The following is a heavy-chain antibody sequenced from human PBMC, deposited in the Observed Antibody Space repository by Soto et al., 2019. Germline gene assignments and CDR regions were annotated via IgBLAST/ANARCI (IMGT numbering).Heavy chain of an antibody. CDR1: GGTFSSYA. J-gene: IGHJ6*02. CDR2: IIPIFGTA. V-gene: IGHV1-69*13. CDR3: ARSGLLFLEWATEMYYYYYYGMDV. Sequence: SVKVSCKASGGTFSSYAISWVRQAPGQGLEWVGGIIPIFGTANYAQKFQGRVTMTADESTSTAYMELSSLRSEDTAVYYCARSGLLFLEWATEMYYYYYYGMDVWGQGTTVTVSS. D-gene: IGHD3-3*01.